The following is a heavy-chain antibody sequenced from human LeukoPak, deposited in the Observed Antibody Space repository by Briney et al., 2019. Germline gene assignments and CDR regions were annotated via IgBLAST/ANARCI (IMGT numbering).Heavy chain of an antibody. CDR3: ARAYDGSGYYYYYYFDY. J-gene: IGHJ4*02. Sequence: SQTLSLTCTVSGGSISSGSYYWSWIRQHPGKGLEWIGYIHHSGSAYYNPSLKSPFTISVDTSKNQFSLNLRSATVADTAVYYCARAYDGSGYYYYYYFDYWGQGTLVTVSS. D-gene: IGHD3-22*01. CDR2: IHHSGSA. CDR1: GGSISSGSYY. V-gene: IGHV4-31*01.